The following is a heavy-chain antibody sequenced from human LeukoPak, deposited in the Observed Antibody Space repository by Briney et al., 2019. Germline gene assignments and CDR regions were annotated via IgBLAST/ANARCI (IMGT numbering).Heavy chain of an antibody. J-gene: IGHJ4*02. Sequence: PGGSLRLSCAASGFTFHDYYMTWIRQPPGKGLEWISYISSTTNTQYYADSVRGRFTISRDNAQKSLYLQMNSLRAEDTAIYYCARDDYFRLGRWGQGTLVTVSS. CDR2: ISSTTNTQ. CDR3: ARDDYFRLGR. V-gene: IGHV3-11*01. CDR1: GFTFHDYY. D-gene: IGHD2/OR15-2a*01.